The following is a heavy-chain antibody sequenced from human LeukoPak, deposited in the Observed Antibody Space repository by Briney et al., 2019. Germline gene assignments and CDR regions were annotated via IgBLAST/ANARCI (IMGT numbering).Heavy chain of an antibody. D-gene: IGHD2-2*01. CDR3: AKDLRRYCSSTSCSYFDY. J-gene: IGHJ4*02. Sequence: GGSLRLSCAASGFTISSYVMSWVRQAPGKGLEWVSSISDSGGNTYYADSVKGRFTISRDNSKNTLYLQMNSLRAEDTAVYYCAKDLRRYCSSTSCSYFDYWGQGTLVTVSS. CDR1: GFTISSYV. CDR2: ISDSGGNT. V-gene: IGHV3-23*01.